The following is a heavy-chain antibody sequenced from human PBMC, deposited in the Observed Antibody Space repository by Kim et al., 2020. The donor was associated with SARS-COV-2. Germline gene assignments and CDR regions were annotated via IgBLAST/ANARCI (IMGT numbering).Heavy chain of an antibody. J-gene: IGHJ4*02. D-gene: IGHD2-15*01. V-gene: IGHV3-23*01. CDR3: AKESTCGGGSCYVGDFDY. CDR2: ISGSGGST. Sequence: GGSLRLSCAASGFTFSSYAMSWVRQAPGKGLEWVSAISGSGGSTYYADSVKGRFTISRDNSKNTLYLQMNSLRAEDTAVYYCAKESTCGGGSCYVGDFDYWGQGTLVTVSS. CDR1: GFTFSSYA.